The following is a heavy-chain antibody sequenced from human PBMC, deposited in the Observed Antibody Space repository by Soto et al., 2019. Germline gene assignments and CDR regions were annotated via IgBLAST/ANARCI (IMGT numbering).Heavy chain of an antibody. CDR1: CGSISSYY. V-gene: IGHV4-59*08. Sequence: ASETLSLTCTVSCGSISSYYWGWIRQPPGKGLEWIGYIYYSGSTNYNPSLKSRVTISVDTSKNQFSLKLSSVTAADTAVYYCARRYCSSTSCYNWFDPWGQGTLVTVSS. CDR3: ARRYCSSTSCYNWFDP. J-gene: IGHJ5*02. CDR2: IYYSGST. D-gene: IGHD2-2*01.